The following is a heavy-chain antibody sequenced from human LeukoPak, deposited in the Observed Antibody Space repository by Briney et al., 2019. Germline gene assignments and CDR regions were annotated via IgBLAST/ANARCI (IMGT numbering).Heavy chain of an antibody. CDR1: GGSFSGYY. Sequence: SETLSLTCAVYGGSFSGYYWSWLRQPPGKGLEWIGEINHSGSTNYNPSLKSRVTISVDTSKNQFSLKLSSVTAADTAVYYCARRGGLKAAAGSHHWFDPWGQGTLVTVSS. J-gene: IGHJ5*02. V-gene: IGHV4-34*01. CDR2: INHSGST. D-gene: IGHD6-13*01. CDR3: ARRGGLKAAAGSHHWFDP.